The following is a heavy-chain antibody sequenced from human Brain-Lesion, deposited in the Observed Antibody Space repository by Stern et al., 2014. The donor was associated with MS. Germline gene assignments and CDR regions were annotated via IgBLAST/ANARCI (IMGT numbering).Heavy chain of an antibody. CDR2: IWPGDSDT. D-gene: IGHD6-6*01. J-gene: IGHJ4*02. CDR1: GYRFNSNW. V-gene: IGHV5-51*01. Sequence: EVQLVESGAEVKKPGESLKISCKGSGYRFNSNWIGWVRQMPGKGLEWMGIIWPGDSDTRYSPSFQGQVTISADKSISPPYLQWSSLQASDTAMYYCARRGDSSSSGFDYWGQGTLVIVSS. CDR3: ARRGDSSSSGFDY.